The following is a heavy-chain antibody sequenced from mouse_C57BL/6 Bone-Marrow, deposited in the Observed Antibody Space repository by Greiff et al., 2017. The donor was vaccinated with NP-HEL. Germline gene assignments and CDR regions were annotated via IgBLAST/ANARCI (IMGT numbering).Heavy chain of an antibody. V-gene: IGHV1-81*01. CDR1: GYTFTSYG. CDR3: ARDSSGWAYYAMDY. D-gene: IGHD3-2*02. J-gene: IGHJ4*01. CDR2: IYPRSGNT. Sequence: QVQLKQSGAELARPGASVKLSCKASGYTFTSYGISWVKQRTGQGLEWIGEIYPRSGNTYYNEKFKGKATLTADKSSSTAYMELRSLTSEDSAVYFCARDSSGWAYYAMDYWGQGTSVTVSS.